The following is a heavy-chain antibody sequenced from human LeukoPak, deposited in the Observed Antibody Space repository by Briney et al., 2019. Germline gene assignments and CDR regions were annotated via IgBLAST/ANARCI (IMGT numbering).Heavy chain of an antibody. D-gene: IGHD4-17*01. V-gene: IGHV1-8*02. J-gene: IGHJ4*02. CDR1: AYTFNAYL. Sequence: ASVKVSCKTSAYTFNAYLIHWVRQATGQGLEWMGWMNPNSGNTGYAQKFQGRVTMTRNTSISTAYMELSSLRSEDTAVYYCARGSVRRQCFDYWGQGTLVTVSS. CDR3: ARGSVRRQCFDY. CDR2: MNPNSGNT.